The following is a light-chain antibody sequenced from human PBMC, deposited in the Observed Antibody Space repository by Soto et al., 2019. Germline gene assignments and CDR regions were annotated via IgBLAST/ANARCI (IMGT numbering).Light chain of an antibody. CDR2: KVS. CDR3: MQGTQWPYT. Sequence: DVLMTQSPLSLPVTLGQPASVSCRSSQSLVHSDGNSYLSWFQQRPGQSPRRLIYKVSNRDSGVPDRFSGSGSDTDFILKISRVEAEDVGVYYCMQGTQWPYTFGQGTKV. V-gene: IGKV2-30*02. CDR1: QSLVHSDGNSY. J-gene: IGKJ2*01.